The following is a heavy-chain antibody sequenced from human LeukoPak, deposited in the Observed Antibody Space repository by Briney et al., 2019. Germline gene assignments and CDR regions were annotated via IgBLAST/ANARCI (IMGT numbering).Heavy chain of an antibody. V-gene: IGHV4-34*01. J-gene: IGHJ4*02. Sequence: SETLSLTCAVYGGSFSGYYWSWIRQPPGKGLEWIGEINHSGSTNYNPSLKSRVTISVDTSKNQFSLKLSSVTAADTAVYYCARSFYGDQYFDYWGQGTLVTVSS. CDR2: INHSGST. CDR3: ARSFYGDQYFDY. CDR1: GGSFSGYY. D-gene: IGHD4-17*01.